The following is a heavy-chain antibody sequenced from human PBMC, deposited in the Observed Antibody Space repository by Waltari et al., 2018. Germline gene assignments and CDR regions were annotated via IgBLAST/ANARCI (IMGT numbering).Heavy chain of an antibody. CDR3: ARGDGYNRYNWFDP. J-gene: IGHJ5*02. Sequence: QVQLVQSGSELKKPGASVTVYCKASGYTFTSYAMNWVRQAPGQGLEWMGWTNDNTGNPRYAQGCRGRFVFSLDTSCSTAHLQISSLKAEDTAVYYCARGDGYNRYNWFDPWGQGTLVTVSS. V-gene: IGHV7-4-1*02. CDR1: GYTFTSYA. CDR2: TNDNTGNP. D-gene: IGHD5-12*01.